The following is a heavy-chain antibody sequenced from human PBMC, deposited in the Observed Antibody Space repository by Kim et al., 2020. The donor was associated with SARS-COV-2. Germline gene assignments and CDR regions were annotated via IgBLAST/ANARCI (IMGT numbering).Heavy chain of an antibody. J-gene: IGHJ4*02. CDR2: INTDGSNT. Sequence: GGSLRLSCAASGFTFSSYWMHWVRQAPGKGLVWVSRINTDGSNTRYAGSVKGRFTVSRDNAKKTLYLQMNSLRDEDTAVYYCARDLSAAGTQWGQGTRVT. D-gene: IGHD6-13*01. CDR3: ARDLSAAGTQ. V-gene: IGHV3-74*01. CDR1: GFTFSSYW.